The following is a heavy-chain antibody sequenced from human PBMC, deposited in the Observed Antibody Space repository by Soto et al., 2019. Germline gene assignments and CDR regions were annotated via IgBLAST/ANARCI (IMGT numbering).Heavy chain of an antibody. V-gene: IGHV1-3*01. Sequence: ASVKVSCKASGYTFTSYAMHWVRQAPGQRLEWMGWINAGNGNTKYSQKFQGRVTITRDTSASTAYMELSSLRSEDTAVYYCARDRRTVGSSWYRNAFDIWGQGTMVTVSS. J-gene: IGHJ3*02. CDR2: INAGNGNT. D-gene: IGHD6-13*01. CDR3: ARDRRTVGSSWYRNAFDI. CDR1: GYTFTSYA.